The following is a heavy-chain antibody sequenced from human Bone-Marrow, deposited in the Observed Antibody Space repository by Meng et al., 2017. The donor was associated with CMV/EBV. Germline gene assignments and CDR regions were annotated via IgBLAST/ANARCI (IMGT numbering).Heavy chain of an antibody. J-gene: IGHJ4*02. CDR1: GFTFSSYS. V-gene: IGHV3-30*03. CDR2: ISYDGSNK. D-gene: IGHD1-1*01. CDR3: ARDRNELPGDY. Sequence: GGSLRLSCAASGFTFSSYSMNWVRQAPGKGLEWVAVISYDGSNKYYADSVKGRFTISRDNSKNTLYLQMNSLRAEDTAVYYCARDRNELPGDYWGQGTLVTVSS.